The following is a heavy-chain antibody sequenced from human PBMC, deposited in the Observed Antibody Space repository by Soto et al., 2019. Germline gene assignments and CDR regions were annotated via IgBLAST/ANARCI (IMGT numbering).Heavy chain of an antibody. CDR1: GFSLSTTSGMS. J-gene: IGHJ5*02. D-gene: IGHD5-18*01. CDR3: VRARGYSSGLRGDWFDP. CDR2: IDGDDDR. V-gene: IGHV2-70*01. Sequence: ESGPTLVNPTQTFTLTCTFSGFSLSTTSGMSVSWIRQPPGKALEWLALIDGDDDRYYSTSLRTRLTISKDTSKKQVVLTMTNMDPVDTATYYCVRARGYSSGLRGDWFDPWGQGTLVTVSS.